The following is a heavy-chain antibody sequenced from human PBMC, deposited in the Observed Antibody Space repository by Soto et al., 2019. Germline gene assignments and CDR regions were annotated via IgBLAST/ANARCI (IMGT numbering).Heavy chain of an antibody. Sequence: QVHFVQSGAEVKKPGASVKVSCKTSGYTFSGHAIHWLRQAHGQRPEWLGGINAGNRKTDYSETFEGRVTFARDTVATTVNMDLTSLTSEDTAVYYCGRAQSGSGYYVDWIDPWGQGTLVTVSS. CDR1: GYTFSGHA. D-gene: IGHD5-12*01. CDR3: GRAQSGSGYYVDWIDP. CDR2: INAGNRKT. V-gene: IGHV1-3*01. J-gene: IGHJ5*02.